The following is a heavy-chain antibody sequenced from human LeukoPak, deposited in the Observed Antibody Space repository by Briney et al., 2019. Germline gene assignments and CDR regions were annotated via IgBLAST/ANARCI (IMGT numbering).Heavy chain of an antibody. J-gene: IGHJ5*02. D-gene: IGHD2-2*02. V-gene: IGHV4-59*01. Sequence: PSETLSLTCTVYGGSISSYYWSWIRQPPWKGLEWIGYIHYSGNTNYNPSLKSRVTISVDTSKNQFSLKLRSVTAADTAVYYCARYYCSSSSCYTWWFYPWGQGTLVTVSS. CDR3: ARYYCSSSSCYTWWFYP. CDR2: IHYSGNT. CDR1: GGSISSYY.